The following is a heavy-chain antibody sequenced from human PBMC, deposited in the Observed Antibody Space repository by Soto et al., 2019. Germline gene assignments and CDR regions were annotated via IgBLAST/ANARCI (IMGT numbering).Heavy chain of an antibody. D-gene: IGHD6-13*01. V-gene: IGHV3-13*05. CDR1: GFTVSSYD. J-gene: IGHJ6*02. CDR2: IGTAGDP. CDR3: ARGLRAAAARGGYYYYYGMDV. Sequence: XECLRLSCAASGFTVSSYDMHWVRQATGKGLEWVSAIGTAGDPYYPGSVKGRFTISRENAKNSLYLQMNSLRAGDTAVYYCARGLRAAAARGGYYYYYGMDVWGQGTTVTVSS.